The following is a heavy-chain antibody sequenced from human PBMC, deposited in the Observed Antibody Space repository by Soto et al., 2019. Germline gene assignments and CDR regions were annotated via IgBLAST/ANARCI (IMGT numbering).Heavy chain of an antibody. J-gene: IGHJ4*02. V-gene: IGHV4-34*01. CDR3: ALLPRMNYGDYGGLDY. D-gene: IGHD4-17*01. CDR2: INHSGST. Sequence: SETLSLTCAVYGGSFSGYYWSWIRQPPGKGLEWIGEINHSGSTNYNPSLKSRVTISVDTSKNQFSLKLSSVTAADTAVYYCALLPRMNYGDYGGLDYWGQGTLVTVSS. CDR1: GGSFSGYY.